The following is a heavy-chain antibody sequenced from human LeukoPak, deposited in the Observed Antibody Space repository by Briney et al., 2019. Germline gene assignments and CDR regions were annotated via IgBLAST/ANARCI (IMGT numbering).Heavy chain of an antibody. D-gene: IGHD2-15*01. CDR3: VRVKGSYFDY. Sequence: PGGSLRLSCAASGFPLSSYSINWVRPAPGKGLEWVSYISSSGSAIYYVDSLKGRFTVSRDNAKNSLFLQMNSPRAEDTAVYYCVRVKGSYFDYWGQGALVTVSS. J-gene: IGHJ4*02. V-gene: IGHV3-48*01. CDR2: ISSSGSAI. CDR1: GFPLSSYS.